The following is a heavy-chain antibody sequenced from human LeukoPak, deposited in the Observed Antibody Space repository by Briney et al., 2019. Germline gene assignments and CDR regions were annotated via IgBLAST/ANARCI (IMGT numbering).Heavy chain of an antibody. CDR3: ARDNHYYDSSGYPFDY. CDR1: GGTFSSYA. V-gene: IGHV1-69*04. CDR2: IIPILGIA. Sequence: GSSVKVSCKASGGTFSSYAISWVRQAPGRGLEWMGRIIPILGIANYAQKFQGRVTITADKSTSTAYMELSSLRSEDTAVYYCARDNHYYDSSGYPFDYWGQGTLVTVSS. D-gene: IGHD3-22*01. J-gene: IGHJ4*02.